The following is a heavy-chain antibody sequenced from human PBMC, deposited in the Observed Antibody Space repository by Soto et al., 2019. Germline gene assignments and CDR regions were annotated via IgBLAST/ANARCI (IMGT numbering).Heavy chain of an antibody. V-gene: IGHV3-21*06. CDR1: GFTFTRYS. CDR2: ISSTTNYI. CDR3: AREYEDLTSNFDY. D-gene: IGHD3-3*01. J-gene: IGHJ4*02. Sequence: GGSLRLSCAVSGFTFTRYSMNWVRQAPGKGLEWVSSISSTTNYIYYGDSMKGRFTISRDNAKNSLYLEMNSLRAEDTAVYYCAREYEDLTSNFDYWGQGT.